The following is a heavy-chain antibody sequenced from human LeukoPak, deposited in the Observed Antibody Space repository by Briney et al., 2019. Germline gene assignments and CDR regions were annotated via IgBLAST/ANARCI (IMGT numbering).Heavy chain of an antibody. CDR1: GYTFTNYY. D-gene: IGHD4-17*01. J-gene: IGHJ3*02. CDR3: ARARGTTSYYDAFDI. Sequence: ASVKVPCKASGYTFTNYYMHWVRQAPGQGLEWMGIINPSSGSTDYAQKFQGRVTMTRDTSMSTVYMELSSLRSEDTAVYYCARARGTTSYYDAFDIWGQGTMVTVSS. CDR2: INPSSGST. V-gene: IGHV1-46*03.